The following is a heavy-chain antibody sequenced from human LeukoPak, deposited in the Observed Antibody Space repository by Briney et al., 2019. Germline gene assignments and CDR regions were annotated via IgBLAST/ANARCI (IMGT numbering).Heavy chain of an antibody. CDR3: ARDPYYYDSSGYDY. J-gene: IGHJ4*02. Sequence: PGGSLRLSCTASGLTYSSFAMSWVRQAPGKGLEWVAVISYDGSNKYYADSVKGRFTISRDNSKNTLYLQMNSLRAEDTAVYYCARDPYYYDSSGYDYWGQGTLVTVSS. CDR1: GLTYSSFA. V-gene: IGHV3-30*04. D-gene: IGHD3-22*01. CDR2: ISYDGSNK.